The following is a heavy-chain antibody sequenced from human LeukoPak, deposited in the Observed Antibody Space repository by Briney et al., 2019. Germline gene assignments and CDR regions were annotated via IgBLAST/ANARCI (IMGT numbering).Heavy chain of an antibody. CDR2: ISSSSSYI. V-gene: IGHV3-21*01. D-gene: IGHD3-3*01. Sequence: GGSLRLSCAASGFTFSSYTMNWVRRAPGRGREWFSSISSSSSYIYYADSVKGRFTISRDNAKNSLYLQMNSLRAEDTAVYYCARTYYDFLSGYRQDAFDIWGQGTMVTVSS. J-gene: IGHJ3*02. CDR3: ARTYYDFLSGYRQDAFDI. CDR1: GFTFSSYT.